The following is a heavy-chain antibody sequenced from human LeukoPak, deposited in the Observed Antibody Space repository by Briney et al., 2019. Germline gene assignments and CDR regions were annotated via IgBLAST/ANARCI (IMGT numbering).Heavy chain of an antibody. J-gene: IGHJ5*02. D-gene: IGHD2-2*01. CDR1: GFTFSSYS. V-gene: IGHV3-21*01. CDR3: AIIGQPAPDIVVDRFDP. CDR2: ISSSSSYI. Sequence: GGSLRLSCAASGFTFSSYSMNWVRQAPGKGLEWVSSISSSSSYIYYADSVKGRFTISRDNAKNSLYLQMNSLRAEDTAVYYCAIIGQPAPDIVVDRFDPWGQGTLVTVSS.